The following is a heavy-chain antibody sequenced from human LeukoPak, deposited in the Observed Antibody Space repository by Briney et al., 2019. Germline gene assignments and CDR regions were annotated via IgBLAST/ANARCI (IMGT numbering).Heavy chain of an antibody. Sequence: GGSLRLSCAASGFIFSSYAMHWVRQAPGKGLEWVAVISYDGSNKYYADSVKGRFTISRDNSKNTLYLQMNSLRAEDTAVYYCARDLSGGYSYGQEYYYYYGMDVWGQGTTVTVSS. J-gene: IGHJ6*02. CDR2: ISYDGSNK. D-gene: IGHD5-18*01. CDR1: GFIFSSYA. V-gene: IGHV3-30*04. CDR3: ARDLSGGYSYGQEYYYYYGMDV.